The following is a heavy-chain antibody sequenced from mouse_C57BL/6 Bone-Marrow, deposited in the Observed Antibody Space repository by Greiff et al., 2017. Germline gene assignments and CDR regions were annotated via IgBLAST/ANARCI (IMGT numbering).Heavy chain of an antibody. V-gene: IGHV1-55*01. CDR1: GYTFTSYW. J-gene: IGHJ2*01. CDR3: ARGDWDALN. Sequence: QVHVKQPGAELVKPGASVKMSCKASGYTFTSYWITWVKQRPGQGLEWIGDIYPGSGSTNYNEKFKSKATLTVDTSSSTAYMQLSSLTSEDSAVYYCARGDWDALNWGQGTTLTVSS. CDR2: IYPGSGST. D-gene: IGHD4-1*01.